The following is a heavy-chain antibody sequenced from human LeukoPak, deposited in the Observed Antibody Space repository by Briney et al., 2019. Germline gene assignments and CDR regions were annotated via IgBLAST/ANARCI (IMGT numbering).Heavy chain of an antibody. J-gene: IGHJ4*02. D-gene: IGHD6-13*01. CDR3: ARHVERIAAAGPDY. V-gene: IGHV4-34*01. CDR1: AGSIYTYY. CDR2: INHSGST. Sequence: SETLSLMCTVSAGSIYTYYWSWIRQPPGKGLEWIGEINHSGSTNYNPSLKSRVTISVDTSKNQFSLKLSSVTAADTAVYYCARHVERIAAAGPDYWGQGTLVTVSS.